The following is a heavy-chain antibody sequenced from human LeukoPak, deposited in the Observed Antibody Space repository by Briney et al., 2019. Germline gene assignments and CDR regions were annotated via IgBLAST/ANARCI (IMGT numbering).Heavy chain of an antibody. CDR2: INHSGST. V-gene: IGHV4-34*01. CDR3: ARGQAPITIFARLFDY. D-gene: IGHD3-9*01. CDR1: GGSFSGYY. Sequence: SETLSLTXAVYGGSFSGYYWSWIRQPPGKGLEWIGEINHSGSTNYNPSLKSRVTISVDTSKNQFSLKLSSVTAADTAVYYCARGQAPITIFARLFDYWGQGTLVTVSS. J-gene: IGHJ4*02.